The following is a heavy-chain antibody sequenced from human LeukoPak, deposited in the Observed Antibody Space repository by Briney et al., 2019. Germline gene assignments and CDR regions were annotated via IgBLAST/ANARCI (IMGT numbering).Heavy chain of an antibody. J-gene: IGHJ6*03. CDR3: ARVGAYCGGVCYYYYYYYYMDV. Sequence: RASVKVSCKASGYTFTSYAMHWVRQAPGQRLEWMGWINAANGNTKYSQRFQGRVTITRDTSASTAYMELSSLTSEDTAVYYCARVGAYCGGVCYYYYYYYYMDVWGKGTRVTVSS. D-gene: IGHD2-21*01. CDR2: INAANGNT. V-gene: IGHV1-3*01. CDR1: GYTFTSYA.